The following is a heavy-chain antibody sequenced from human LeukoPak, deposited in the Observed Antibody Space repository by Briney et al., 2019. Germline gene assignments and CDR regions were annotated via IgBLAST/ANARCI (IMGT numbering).Heavy chain of an antibody. Sequence: GGSLRLSCAASGFTFSSYAMSGVRQAPGKGLEWVSAISVSGGSTYYADSVKGRFTISRDNSKNTLYLQMNSLRAEDTAVYYCAKDPVESYYDSSGYYVDYWGQGTLVTVSS. V-gene: IGHV3-23*01. D-gene: IGHD3-22*01. J-gene: IGHJ4*02. CDR2: ISVSGGST. CDR1: GFTFSSYA. CDR3: AKDPVESYYDSSGYYVDY.